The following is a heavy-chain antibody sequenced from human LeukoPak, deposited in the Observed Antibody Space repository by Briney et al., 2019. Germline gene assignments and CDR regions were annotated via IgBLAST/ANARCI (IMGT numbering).Heavy chain of an antibody. D-gene: IGHD2-2*01. V-gene: IGHV1-2*04. CDR3: ARVNCSSTSCYGRATNWFDP. Sequence: ASVQVSCKASGYIFIGYYIHWVRQAPGQGLEWMGWINPNSGDTNYSQKFQGWVTMTRDTSINTAYMELSRVTSDDTAVYYCARVNCSSTSCYGRATNWFDPWGQGTLVTVSS. CDR2: INPNSGDT. J-gene: IGHJ5*02. CDR1: GYIFIGYY.